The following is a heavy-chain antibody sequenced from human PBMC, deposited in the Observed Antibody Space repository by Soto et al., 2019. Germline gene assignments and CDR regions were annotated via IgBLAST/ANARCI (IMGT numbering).Heavy chain of an antibody. D-gene: IGHD4-17*01. Sequence: QVQLQESGPGLVKPSQTLSLTCTVSGGSINSGDYYWRWIRQAPGKGLECIGYIYYSGSTYYNPSLKSRVSISAGKSKNTFSLKLSSVTAADTAVYYCARATGLVTVTTSCFDPRGPGTLVTVSS. J-gene: IGHJ5*02. CDR2: IYYSGST. CDR1: GGSINSGDYY. CDR3: ARATGLVTVTTSCFDP. V-gene: IGHV4-30-4*01.